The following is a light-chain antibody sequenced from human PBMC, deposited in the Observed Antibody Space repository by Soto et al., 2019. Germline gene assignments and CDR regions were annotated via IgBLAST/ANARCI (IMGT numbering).Light chain of an antibody. CDR2: AVS. CDR1: SSDVGGYNY. V-gene: IGLV2-14*01. CDR3: ISYTSSSTLYVV. J-gene: IGLJ2*01. Sequence: QSALTQPASVSGSPGQSITISCTGTSSDVGGYNYVSWYQQHPGKAPKLMIYAVSNRPSGVSNRFSGSKSGNTASLTISGLQADDEADYYCISYTSSSTLYVVFGGGTKLTV.